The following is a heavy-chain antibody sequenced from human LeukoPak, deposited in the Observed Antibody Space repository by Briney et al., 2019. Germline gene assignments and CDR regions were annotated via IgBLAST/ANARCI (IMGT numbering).Heavy chain of an antibody. CDR3: ARQVRSHYFDY. CDR2: IYYSGST. V-gene: IGHV4-39*01. CDR1: GGSISSSSYY. J-gene: IGHJ4*02. Sequence: SETLSLTCTVSGGSISSSSYYWGWIRQPPGKGLEWIGNIYYSGSTYYNPSLKSRVTISVDTSKNQFSLKLSSVTAADTAVYYCARQVRSHYFDYWGQGTLVTVSS. D-gene: IGHD4/OR15-4a*01.